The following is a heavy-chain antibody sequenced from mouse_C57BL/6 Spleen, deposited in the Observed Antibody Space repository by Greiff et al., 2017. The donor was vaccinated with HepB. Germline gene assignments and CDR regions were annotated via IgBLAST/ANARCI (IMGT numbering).Heavy chain of an antibody. V-gene: IGHV1-19*01. CDR2: INPYNGGT. CDR1: GYTFTDYY. CDR3: ARDNYGNRYFDV. Sequence: VQLKQSGPVLVKPGASVKMSCKASGYTFTDYYMNWVKQSHGKSLEWIGVINPYNGGTSYNQKFKGKATLTVDKSSSTAYMELNSLTSEDSAVYYCARDNYGNRYFDVWGTGTTVTVSS. D-gene: IGHD2-1*01. J-gene: IGHJ1*03.